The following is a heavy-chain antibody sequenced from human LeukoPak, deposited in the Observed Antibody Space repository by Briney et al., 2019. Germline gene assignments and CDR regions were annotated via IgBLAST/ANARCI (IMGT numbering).Heavy chain of an antibody. CDR1: GFTFSSYS. Sequence: GGSLRLPCAASGFTFSSYSMNWVRQAPGKGLEWVSYISNSISTIYYADSVKGRFTISRDNAKNSLYLQMNSLRAEDTAVYYCARANYGSGWYGAFDIWGQGTMVTVSS. J-gene: IGHJ3*02. V-gene: IGHV3-48*01. CDR2: ISNSISTI. D-gene: IGHD6-19*01. CDR3: ARANYGSGWYGAFDI.